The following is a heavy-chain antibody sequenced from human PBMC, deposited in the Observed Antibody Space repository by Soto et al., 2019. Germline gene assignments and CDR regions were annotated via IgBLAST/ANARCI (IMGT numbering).Heavy chain of an antibody. J-gene: IGHJ4*02. CDR1: GGSTSSSSYY. D-gene: IGHD3-16*01. Sequence: SETLSLTCTVSGGSTSSSSYYWGWIRQPPGKGLEWIGSIYYSGSTCYNPSLKSRVTISVDTSKNQFSLKLSSVTAADTAVYYCARHGGDSAFGYWGQGTLVTVSS. CDR3: ARHGGDSAFGY. CDR2: IYYSGST. V-gene: IGHV4-39*01.